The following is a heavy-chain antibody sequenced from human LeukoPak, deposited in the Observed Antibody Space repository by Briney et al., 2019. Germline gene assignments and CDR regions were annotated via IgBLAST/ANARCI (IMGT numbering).Heavy chain of an antibody. V-gene: IGHV3-30*18. D-gene: IGHD3-9*01. J-gene: IGHJ4*02. CDR1: GFTFSFYG. CDR3: AKILRYFDWSGGDRRNYFDY. CDR2: ISYDGSDK. Sequence: PGGSLRLSCAASGFTFSFYGMHWVRQAPGKGLEWVAVISYDGSDKSYADSVKGRFTISRDNSKNTLYLQMNSLRAEDTAVYYCAKILRYFDWSGGDRRNYFDYWGQGTLVTVSS.